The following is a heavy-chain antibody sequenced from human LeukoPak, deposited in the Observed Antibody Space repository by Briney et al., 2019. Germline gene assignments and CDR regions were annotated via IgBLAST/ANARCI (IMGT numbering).Heavy chain of an antibody. V-gene: IGHV3-9*01. Sequence: PGRSLRLSCQPAAFTFDDFAMHWDRQPPGKGLGWVGWNRWNSGSIAYADSGNGRFTISRDNAKNSLYLQMNSLRAEDTALYYCAKDSSSDSYALDIWGKGTMVTVSS. J-gene: IGHJ3*02. CDR2: NRWNSGSI. CDR3: AKDSSSDSYALDI. CDR1: AFTFDDFA. D-gene: IGHD6-6*01.